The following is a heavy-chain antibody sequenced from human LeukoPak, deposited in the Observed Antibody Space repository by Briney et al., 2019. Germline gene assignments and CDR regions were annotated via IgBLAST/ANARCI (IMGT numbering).Heavy chain of an antibody. Sequence: SQTLSLTCTVSGGSISSGSYYWSWIRQPAGKGLEWIGRIYASGSTNYNPSLKSRVTISVDTSKNQFSLKLSSVTAADTAVYYYARVKVIAARRWFDPWGQGTLVTVSS. CDR3: ARVKVIAARRWFDP. D-gene: IGHD6-6*01. J-gene: IGHJ5*02. CDR1: GGSISSGSYY. CDR2: IYASGST. V-gene: IGHV4-61*02.